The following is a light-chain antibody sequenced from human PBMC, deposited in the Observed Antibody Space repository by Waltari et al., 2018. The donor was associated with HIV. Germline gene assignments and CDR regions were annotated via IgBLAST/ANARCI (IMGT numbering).Light chain of an antibody. CDR3: QQRSDWLT. CDR1: QSVSTY. CDR2: DAT. V-gene: IGKV3-11*01. J-gene: IGKJ4*01. Sequence: EIVLTQSPAPLSLSSGERATLSCRASQSVSTYLAWYQHKPGQAPRLLIYDATKRATGIPTRFSGSGSGTDFTLTISNLAPEDFAVYYCQQRSDWLTFGGGTRVES.